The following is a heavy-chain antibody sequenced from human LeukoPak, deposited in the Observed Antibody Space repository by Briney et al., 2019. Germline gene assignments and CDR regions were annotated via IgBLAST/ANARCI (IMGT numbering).Heavy chain of an antibody. J-gene: IGHJ3*02. CDR1: GYTFTSYD. Sequence: ASVKVSCKASGYTFTSYDIDWVRQATGQGLEWMGWMNPNSGNTGYAQKSQGRVTMTRNTSISTAYMELSSLRSEDTAVYYCARTKADHDAFDIRGQGTMVTVSS. D-gene: IGHD2-8*01. V-gene: IGHV1-8*01. CDR3: ARTKADHDAFDI. CDR2: MNPNSGNT.